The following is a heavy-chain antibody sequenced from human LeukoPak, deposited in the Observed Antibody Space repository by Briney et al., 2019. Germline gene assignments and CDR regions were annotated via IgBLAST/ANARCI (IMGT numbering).Heavy chain of an antibody. CDR3: AHRRRGSGTYYFDY. Sequence: SGPTLVKPTQTLTLTCTFSGFSLTTSGVGVAWIRQAPGQALEWLALIYWDDDKRYSPSLESRPTITKDTSKNQVVLTLSNMDPVDTATYYCAHRRRGSGTYYFDYWGQGIVVTVSS. J-gene: IGHJ4*01. D-gene: IGHD3-10*01. CDR2: IYWDDDK. CDR1: GFSLTTSGVG. V-gene: IGHV2-5*02.